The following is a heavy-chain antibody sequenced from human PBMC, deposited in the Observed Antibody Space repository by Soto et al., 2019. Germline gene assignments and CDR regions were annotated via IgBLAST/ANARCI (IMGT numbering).Heavy chain of an antibody. CDR3: VRGYCTTTPCSGDFQH. J-gene: IGHJ1*01. D-gene: IGHD2-8*01. Sequence: ASGKVSCKASGYKFTTYFIHWVRQAPGQGLEWMGMVHPSGDTGYGQKFRGRVTMTIDTSTTTAYMELRNLTSEDTAIYFSVRGYCTTTPCSGDFQHWGQGTLVTVS. CDR1: GYKFTTYF. V-gene: IGHV1-46*01. CDR2: VHPSGDT.